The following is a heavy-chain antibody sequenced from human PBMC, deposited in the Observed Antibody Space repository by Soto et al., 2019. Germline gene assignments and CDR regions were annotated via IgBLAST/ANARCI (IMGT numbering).Heavy chain of an antibody. CDR3: ARDLYDDWEFDY. J-gene: IGHJ4*02. CDR2: ISSSGSTI. Sequence: GGSLRLSCAASGFTFSDYYMSWIRQAPGKGLEWVSYISSSGSTIYYADSVKGRFTISRDNAKNSRYLQMNSLRAEDTAVYYCARDLYDDWEFDYWGQGTLVTVSS. D-gene: IGHD4-17*01. CDR1: GFTFSDYY. V-gene: IGHV3-11*01.